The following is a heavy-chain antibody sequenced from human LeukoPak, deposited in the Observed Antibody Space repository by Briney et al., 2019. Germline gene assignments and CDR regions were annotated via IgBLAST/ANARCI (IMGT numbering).Heavy chain of an antibody. CDR2: IYPTDSIT. Sequence: PGESLKISCQTSGYDFSTKRIGWVRPLPGKGLEWMGIIYPTDSITRYSPSFQGHVSISVDTSINTAYLQWASLRPSDTAMYFCARLAPDYADYWFDPWGQGTLVTVSS. CDR1: GYDFSTKR. J-gene: IGHJ5*02. V-gene: IGHV5-51*01. CDR3: ARLAPDYADYWFDP. D-gene: IGHD4-17*01.